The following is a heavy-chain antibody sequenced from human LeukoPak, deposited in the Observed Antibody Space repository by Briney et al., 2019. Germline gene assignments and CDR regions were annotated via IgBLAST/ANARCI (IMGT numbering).Heavy chain of an antibody. CDR2: IYYSGST. CDR3: ARYGSSGWYSFDY. D-gene: IGHD6-19*01. Sequence: SETLSLTCTVSGGSISSYYWSWIRQPPGKGLEWIGYIYYSGSTSYNPSLESRVTISVDTSKNQFSLKLSSVTAADPAVYYCARYGSSGWYSFDYWGQGTLVTVSS. V-gene: IGHV4-59*08. CDR1: GGSISSYY. J-gene: IGHJ4*02.